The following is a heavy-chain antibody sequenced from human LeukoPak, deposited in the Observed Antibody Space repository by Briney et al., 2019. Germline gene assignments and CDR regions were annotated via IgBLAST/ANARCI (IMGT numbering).Heavy chain of an antibody. CDR3: ASAYYNLGSYYNSH. CDR1: GYSFTSYW. Sequence: GESLRISCKGSGYSFTSYWITWVRQMPGKGLEWVGRIDPSDSYTNYSPSFQGHVNTSADKSIRTAYLQWSSLEASDTAMYYCASAYYNLGSYYNSHWGQGTLVTVSS. D-gene: IGHD3-10*01. V-gene: IGHV5-10-1*01. J-gene: IGHJ4*02. CDR2: IDPSDSYT.